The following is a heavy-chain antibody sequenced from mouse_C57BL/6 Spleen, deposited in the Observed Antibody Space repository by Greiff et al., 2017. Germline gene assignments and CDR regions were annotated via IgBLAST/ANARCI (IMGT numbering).Heavy chain of an antibody. CDR1: GYAFSSSW. CDR3: AITTVVAPYFDY. J-gene: IGHJ2*01. D-gene: IGHD1-1*01. V-gene: IGHV1-82*01. CDR2: IYPGDGDT. Sequence: QVQLQQSGPELVKPGASVKISCKASGYAFSSSWMNWVKQRPGKGLGWIGRIYPGDGDTNYNGKFKGKATLTADKSSSTAYMQLSSLTSEDSAVYFCAITTVVAPYFDYWGQGTTLTVSS.